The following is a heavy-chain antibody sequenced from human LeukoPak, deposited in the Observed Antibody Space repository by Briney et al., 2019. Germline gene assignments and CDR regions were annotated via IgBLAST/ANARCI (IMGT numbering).Heavy chain of an antibody. CDR1: GFNFRTYG. J-gene: IGHJ4*02. CDR3: VKGMREGYYGSGSYFSAFDS. D-gene: IGHD3-10*01. Sequence: GGSLRLSCAASGFNFRTYGMHWVRQAPGKGLEWVAIVSYDGGSQYYGDSVKGRFIISRDNSKNTVYLQMNSLKTEDTASYYCVKGMREGYYGSGSYFSAFDSWGQGTVVTVHS. CDR2: VSYDGGSQ. V-gene: IGHV3-30*18.